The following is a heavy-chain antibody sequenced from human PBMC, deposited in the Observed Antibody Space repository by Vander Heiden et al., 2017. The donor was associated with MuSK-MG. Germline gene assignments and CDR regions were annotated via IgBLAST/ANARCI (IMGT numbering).Heavy chain of an antibody. J-gene: IGHJ3*02. CDR3: AKGNTLMTTVTNNAFDI. CDR2: FSRSGDT. Sequence: EVQMLESGGGLVQPGESLRFSCAASGLTVSSYAMSWVRQGQGKGLEWVSTFSRSGDTYYADSVKGRFTISRDNSKNTLYVQMNRLTVEDTAVYYCAKGNTLMTTVTNNAFDIWGQGTMVTVSS. V-gene: IGHV3-23*01. D-gene: IGHD4-17*01. CDR1: GLTVSSYA.